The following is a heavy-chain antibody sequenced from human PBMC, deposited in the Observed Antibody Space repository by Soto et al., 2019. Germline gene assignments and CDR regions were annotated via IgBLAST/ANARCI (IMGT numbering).Heavy chain of an antibody. Sequence: QVQLVQSGAEVKKPGASVKVSCKTSGYPFTSYGIDWVRQAPGQGPEWMGWISAYNGKTSYTQKFQGRVTMTTDTSTSTAYMEQRSLRSDDTAVYYCARDRLIAVTGLLHYWGQGTLVTVSS. CDR3: ARDRLIAVTGLLHY. D-gene: IGHD6-19*01. V-gene: IGHV1-18*01. CDR2: ISAYNGKT. CDR1: GYPFTSYG. J-gene: IGHJ4*02.